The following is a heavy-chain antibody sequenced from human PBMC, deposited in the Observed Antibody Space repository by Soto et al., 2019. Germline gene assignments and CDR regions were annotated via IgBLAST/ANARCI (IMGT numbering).Heavy chain of an antibody. Sequence: GGSLRLSCAASGFTFDDYAMHWVRQAPGKGLEWVSGISWNSGSIGYADSVKGRFTISRDNAKNSLYLQMNSLRAEDTALYYCAKGSSGYEKTPAFDIWGQGKMVTVSS. D-gene: IGHD5-12*01. J-gene: IGHJ3*02. CDR1: GFTFDDYA. CDR2: ISWNSGSI. CDR3: AKGSSGYEKTPAFDI. V-gene: IGHV3-9*01.